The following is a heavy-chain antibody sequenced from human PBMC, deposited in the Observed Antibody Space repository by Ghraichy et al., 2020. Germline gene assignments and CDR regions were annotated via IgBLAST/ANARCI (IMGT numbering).Heavy chain of an antibody. V-gene: IGHV4-59*01. D-gene: IGHD5-18*01. CDR1: GGSISSYY. J-gene: IGHJ5*02. Sequence: SETLSLTCTVSGGSISSYYWSWIRQPPGKGLEWIGYIYYSGSTNYNPSLKSRVTISVDTSKNQFSLKLSSVTAADTAVYYCARDGSAMGGNWFDPWGQGTLVTVSS. CDR3: ARDGSAMGGNWFDP. CDR2: IYYSGST.